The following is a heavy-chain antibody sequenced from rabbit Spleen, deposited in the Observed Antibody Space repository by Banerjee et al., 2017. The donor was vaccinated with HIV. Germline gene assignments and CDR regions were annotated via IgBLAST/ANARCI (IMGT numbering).Heavy chain of an antibody. D-gene: IGHD2-1*01. CDR1: GFSLSNSYW. Sequence: QSLEESGGDLVKPGASLTLTCTASGFSLSNSYWISWVRQAPGKGLEWIAYIDTGTSNSAVYASWAKGRFTISKTSSNTLYLQLSSLTAADTATYFCVRDQAGDADYGPYYLNLWGQGTLVTVS. V-gene: IGHV1S40*01. J-gene: IGHJ4*01. CDR3: VRDQAGDADYGPYYLNL. CDR2: IDTGTSNSA.